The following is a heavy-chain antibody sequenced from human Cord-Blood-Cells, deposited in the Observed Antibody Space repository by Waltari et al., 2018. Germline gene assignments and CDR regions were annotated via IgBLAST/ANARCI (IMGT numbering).Heavy chain of an antibody. V-gene: IGHV3-23*01. CDR3: ATTGPGGNWYFDL. CDR1: GFTFSSHA. D-gene: IGHD1-1*01. Sequence: EVQLLESGGGLVQPGGSLRLSCAAFGFTFSSHAMRWVRQAPGKGLEWVSAISGSGGSTYYADSVKGRFTISRDNSKNTLYLQMNSLRAEDTAVYYCATTGPGGNWYFDLWGRGTLVTVSS. CDR2: ISGSGGST. J-gene: IGHJ2*01.